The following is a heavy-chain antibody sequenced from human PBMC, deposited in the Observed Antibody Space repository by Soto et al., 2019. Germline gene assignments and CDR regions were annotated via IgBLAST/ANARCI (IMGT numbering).Heavy chain of an antibody. D-gene: IGHD6-19*01. CDR1: VASVGRDTTYY. J-gene: IGHJ4*02. V-gene: IGHV4-61*01. Sequence: SETLSLTCTFSVASVGRDTTYYWSCIRQPPGKGLEWIGYVYYRGATNYNPSLKSRVTISVDTSKNQFSLKVTSVIAADTAVYYCARGYIRGWDNLYDFESWGQGTLVIVS. CDR2: VYYRGAT. CDR3: ARGYIRGWDNLYDFES.